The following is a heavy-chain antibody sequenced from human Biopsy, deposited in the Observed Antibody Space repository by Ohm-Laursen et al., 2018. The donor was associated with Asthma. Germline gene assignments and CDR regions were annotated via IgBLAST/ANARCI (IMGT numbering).Heavy chain of an antibody. J-gene: IGHJ4*02. D-gene: IGHD3-22*01. V-gene: IGHV3-53*01. Sequence: SLGLSCAASGFAVSRDYMFWVRQAPGKGLEWVSVIYSGGTSHTADSARGRFTISRDYSKNTLYLQMHSLRAEDTAVYYCARGDSSNWSHYYFDYWGQGTLVTFSS. CDR3: ARGDSSNWSHYYFDY. CDR1: GFAVSRDY. CDR2: IYSGGTS.